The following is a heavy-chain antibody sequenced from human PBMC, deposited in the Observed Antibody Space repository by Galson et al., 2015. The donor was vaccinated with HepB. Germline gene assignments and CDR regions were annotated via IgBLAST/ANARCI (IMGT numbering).Heavy chain of an antibody. Sequence: SVKVSCKASGGTFSGYAISWVRQAPGQGLEWMGRIIPILGIANYAQKFQGRVTITADKSTSTAYMELSSLRSEDTAVYYCASLTMTTVTTVPYWGQGTLVTVSS. CDR1: GGTFSGYA. D-gene: IGHD4-17*01. V-gene: IGHV1-69*04. CDR3: ASLTMTTVTTVPY. J-gene: IGHJ4*02. CDR2: IIPILGIA.